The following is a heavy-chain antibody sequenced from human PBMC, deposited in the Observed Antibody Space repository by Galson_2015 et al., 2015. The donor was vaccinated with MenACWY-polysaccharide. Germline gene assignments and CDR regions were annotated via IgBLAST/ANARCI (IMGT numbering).Heavy chain of an antibody. J-gene: IGHJ3*02. V-gene: IGHV3-9*01. CDR1: GFTFDDYA. CDR3: AKARRGNYGGVIDAFDI. CDR2: ISWNSGSI. D-gene: IGHD4-23*01. Sequence: SLRLSCAASGFTFDDYAMHWVRQAPGKGLEWVSGISWNSGSIGYADSVKGRFTISRDNAKNSLYLQMNSLRAEDTALYYCAKARRGNYGGVIDAFDIWGQGTMVTVSS.